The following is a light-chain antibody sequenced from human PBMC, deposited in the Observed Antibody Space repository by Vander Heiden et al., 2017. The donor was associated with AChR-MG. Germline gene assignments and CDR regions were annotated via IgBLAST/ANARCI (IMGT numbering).Light chain of an antibody. CDR2: DVS. CDR3: YSYAGT. CDR1: SSDVGAYNY. Sequence: QSALTQPRSVSGSPGQSVTISCTGTSSDVGAYNYVHWYQQHPGKAPKLMTYDVSKRPSGVPDRFSGSKSGNTASLTSSGLQAEDEADYYCYSYAGTFGTGTKLTGL. J-gene: IGLJ1*01. V-gene: IGLV2-11*01.